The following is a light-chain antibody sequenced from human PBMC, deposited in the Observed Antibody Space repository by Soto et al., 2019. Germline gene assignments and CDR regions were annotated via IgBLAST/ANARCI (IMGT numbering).Light chain of an antibody. CDR1: QSITSY. V-gene: IGKV1-39*01. CDR2: AAS. CDR3: QQSYSTPRT. J-gene: IGKJ1*01. Sequence: DIQMTQSPSSLSASVGDRVIITCRASQSITSYLNWYQQKPGKAPKLLIFAASSLPSGVPSRFSGSGSGTDFTLTISSLQPEDFVTYYCQQSYSTPRTFGQGTKVEIK.